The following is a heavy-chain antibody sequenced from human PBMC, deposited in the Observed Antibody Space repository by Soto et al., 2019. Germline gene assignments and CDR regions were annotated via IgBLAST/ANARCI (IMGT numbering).Heavy chain of an antibody. D-gene: IGHD5-12*01. CDR2: ISAYNGNT. CDR1: GYTFTSYG. V-gene: IGHV1-18*01. CDR3: ARDAGGYNFYYFDY. J-gene: IGHJ4*02. Sequence: GASVKVSCKASGYTFTSYGISWVRQAPGQGLEWMGWISAYNGNTNYAQKLQGRVTMTTDTSTSTAYMELRSLRSDDTAVYYCARDAGGYNFYYFDYWGQGTLVTVSS.